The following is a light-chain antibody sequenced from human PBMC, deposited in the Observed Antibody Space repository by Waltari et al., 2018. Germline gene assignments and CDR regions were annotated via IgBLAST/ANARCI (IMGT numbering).Light chain of an antibody. CDR1: SSDLGNNF. J-gene: IGLJ3*02. CDR3: GTWDNSMRRV. Sequence: QSVLTQPPSVSAAPGQKVTIPCSGSSSDLGNNFVSWYQQFPGAAPKLHIYENKKRPSGIPDRFSGSKSGTSATLGITGLQTGDEADYYYGTWDNSMRRVFGGGTKLTVL. CDR2: ENK. V-gene: IGLV1-51*02.